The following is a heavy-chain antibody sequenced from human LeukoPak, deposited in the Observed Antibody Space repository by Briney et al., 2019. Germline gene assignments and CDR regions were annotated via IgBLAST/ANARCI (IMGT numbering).Heavy chain of an antibody. D-gene: IGHD6-19*01. CDR2: INHSGST. V-gene: IGHV4-34*01. J-gene: IGHJ3*02. Sequence: SETLSLTCAVYGGSFSGYYWSWIRQPPGKGLEWIGEINHSGSTNYNPSLKSRVTISVDTSKNQFSLKLSSVTAADTAVHYCARDAIAVAADAFDIWGQGTMVTVSS. CDR1: GGSFSGYY. CDR3: ARDAIAVAADAFDI.